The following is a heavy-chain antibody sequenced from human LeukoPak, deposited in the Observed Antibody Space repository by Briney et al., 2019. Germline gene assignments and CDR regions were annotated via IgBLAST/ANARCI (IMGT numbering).Heavy chain of an antibody. CDR2: ISSSSSTI. Sequence: PGGSLRLSCAASGFTFSSYGMTWVRQAPGKGLEWVSYISSSSSTIYYADSVKGRFTISRDNSKNTLYLQMNSLRAEDTAVYYCARGLRYFDYWGQGTLVTVSS. D-gene: IGHD5/OR15-5a*01. V-gene: IGHV3-48*01. CDR3: ARGLRYFDY. CDR1: GFTFSSYG. J-gene: IGHJ4*02.